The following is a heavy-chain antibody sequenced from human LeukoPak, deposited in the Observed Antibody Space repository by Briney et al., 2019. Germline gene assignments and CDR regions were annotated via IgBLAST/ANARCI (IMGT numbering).Heavy chain of an antibody. CDR1: GFTFNYYA. J-gene: IGHJ4*02. CDR2: ISWNSGNK. Sequence: PGGSLRLSCAASGFTFNYYAMNWVRQAPGKGLEWVSGISWNSGNKGYADSVKGRFTISRDNAKNSLYLQMNSLKTEDTAVYYCTTRIAAAGTGGNYWGQGTLVTVSS. D-gene: IGHD6-13*01. V-gene: IGHV3-9*01. CDR3: TTRIAAAGTGGNY.